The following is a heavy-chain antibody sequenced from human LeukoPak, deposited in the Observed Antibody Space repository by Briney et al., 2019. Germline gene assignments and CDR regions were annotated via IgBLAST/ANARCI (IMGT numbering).Heavy chain of an antibody. J-gene: IGHJ4*02. V-gene: IGHV4-61*02. D-gene: IGHD6-13*01. CDR1: GGSISSGSYY. CDR2: IYTSGST. CDR3: ARDTLIAAFDY. Sequence: SETLSLTCTVSGGSISSGSYYWSWIRQPAGKGLEWIGRIYTSGSTNYNPSLKSRVTISVDTSKNQFSLKLSSVTAADTAVYYCARDTLIAAFDYWGQGTLVTVSS.